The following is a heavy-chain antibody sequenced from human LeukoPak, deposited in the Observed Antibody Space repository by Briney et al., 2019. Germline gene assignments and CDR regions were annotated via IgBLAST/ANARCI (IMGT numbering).Heavy chain of an antibody. J-gene: IGHJ4*02. Sequence: ASVKVSCKASGYTVTSYYMHWVRQAPGQGLEWMGILNPSGGSSSYAQKFQGRATLTRATSTSTVYMELSSLRSEDTAVYYCAYGYSYGYFDYWGQGTLVTVSS. CDR1: GYTVTSYY. CDR3: AYGYSYGYFDY. CDR2: LNPSGGSS. D-gene: IGHD5-18*01. V-gene: IGHV1-46*03.